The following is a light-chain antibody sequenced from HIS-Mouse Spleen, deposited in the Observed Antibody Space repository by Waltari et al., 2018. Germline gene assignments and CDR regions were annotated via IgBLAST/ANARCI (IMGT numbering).Light chain of an antibody. CDR3: AAWDDSLSGVV. J-gene: IGLJ2*01. Sequence: QSVLTQPPSASGTPGQRVTISCSGSSSNSGSNYVNWYQPLPGTAPKLLISRNNQRPSGVPDRFSGSKSGTSASLAISGLRSEDEADYYCAAWDDSLSGVVFGGGTKLTVL. V-gene: IGLV1-47*01. CDR2: RNN. CDR1: SSNSGSNY.